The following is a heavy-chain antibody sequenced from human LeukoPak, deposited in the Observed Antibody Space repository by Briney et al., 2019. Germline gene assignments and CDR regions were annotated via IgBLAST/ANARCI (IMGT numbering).Heavy chain of an antibody. CDR3: ARVGNYCGSSGYYYFDY. CDR2: IYTSGST. Sequence: SETLSLTCTVSGGSISIYYWSWIRQPAGKGLEWIGRIYTSGSTNYNPSLKSRVTMSVDTSKNQFSLKLSSVTAADTAVYYCARVGNYCGSSGYYYFDYWGQGTLVTVSS. J-gene: IGHJ4*02. D-gene: IGHD3-22*01. V-gene: IGHV4-4*07. CDR1: GGSISIYY.